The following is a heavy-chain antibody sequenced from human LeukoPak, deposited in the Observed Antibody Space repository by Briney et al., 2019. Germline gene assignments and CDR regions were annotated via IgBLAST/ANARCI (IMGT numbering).Heavy chain of an antibody. CDR3: ARHSRRPYYYDSSGYRQNFDY. CDR1: GGSFSGYY. CDR2: INHSGST. D-gene: IGHD3-22*01. V-gene: IGHV4-34*01. Sequence: SETLSLTCAVYGGSFSGYYWSWIRQPPGKGLEWIGEINHSGSTNYNPSLKSRVTISVDTSKNQFSLKLSSVTAADTAVYYCARHSRRPYYYDSSGYRQNFDYWGQGTLVTVSS. J-gene: IGHJ4*02.